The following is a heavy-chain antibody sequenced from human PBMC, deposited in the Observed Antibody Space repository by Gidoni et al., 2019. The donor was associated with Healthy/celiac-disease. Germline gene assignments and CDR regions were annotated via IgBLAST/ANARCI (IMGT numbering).Heavy chain of an antibody. J-gene: IGHJ4*02. CDR3: ARVSLCGGDCYIYLMY. CDR1: GFTFSSYW. Sequence: EVQLVESGGGLVQPGGSLRLSCAASGFTFSSYWMSWVRQAPGKGLEWVANIKQDGSEKYYVDSVKGRFTISRDNAKNSLYLQMNSLRAEDTAVYYCARVSLCGGDCYIYLMYWGQGTLVTVSS. CDR2: IKQDGSEK. D-gene: IGHD2-21*01. V-gene: IGHV3-7*01.